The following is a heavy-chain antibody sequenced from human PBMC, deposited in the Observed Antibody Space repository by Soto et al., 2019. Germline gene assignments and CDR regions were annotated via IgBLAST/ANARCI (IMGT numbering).Heavy chain of an antibody. CDR2: ISGGGGST. CDR3: AHNCGVDCHSVLFY. CDR1: GFTFSNYA. D-gene: IGHD2-21*02. Sequence: EVQLLESGGGLVQPGGSLRLSCAASGFTFSNYAMSWVRQAPGKGLEWVSGISGGGGSTYYAVSVKGRFTISRDNSNNTLYLQLNSLRADDTAVYYYAHNCGVDCHSVLFYWGEGTLVIVSS. J-gene: IGHJ4*02. V-gene: IGHV3-23*01.